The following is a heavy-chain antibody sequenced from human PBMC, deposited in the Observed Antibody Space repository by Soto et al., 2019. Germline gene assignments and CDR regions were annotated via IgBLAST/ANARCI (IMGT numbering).Heavy chain of an antibody. CDR2: IYYSGST. J-gene: IGHJ4*02. CDR3: ARGPGKLRGFDY. Sequence: WDTLYLTFNFPDCSISDYYWSWIGQPPGKGLEWIGYIYYSGSTNYNPSLKSRVTISLDTSKNQFSLKLSSLTAADTAVYYCARGPGKLRGFDYWVQGTLVTVSS. V-gene: IGHV4-59*01. CDR1: DCSISDYY. D-gene: IGHD3-10*01.